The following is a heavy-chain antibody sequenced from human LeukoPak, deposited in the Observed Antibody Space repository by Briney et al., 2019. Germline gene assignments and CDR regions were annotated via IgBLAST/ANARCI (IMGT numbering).Heavy chain of an antibody. J-gene: IGHJ3*02. V-gene: IGHV1-24*01. CDR3: ATASTMIVVVNHAFDI. CDR1: GYTLTELS. Sequence: ASVKVSCKVSGYTLTELSMHWVRQAPGKGLEWMGGFDPEDGETIYAQKFQGRVTMTEDTSTDTAYMELSSLRSEDAAVYYCATASTMIVVVNHAFDIWGQGTMVTVSS. CDR2: FDPEDGET. D-gene: IGHD3-22*01.